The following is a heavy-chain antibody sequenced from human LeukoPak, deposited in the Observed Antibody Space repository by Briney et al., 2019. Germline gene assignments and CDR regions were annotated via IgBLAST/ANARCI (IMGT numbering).Heavy chain of an antibody. CDR1: GFTFSSYA. J-gene: IGHJ4*02. CDR3: ARDDAVGATLVAY. CDR2: ISSGGNT. Sequence: GGPLRLSCVASGFTFSSYAMDWVRQAPGKALEWISAISSGGNTYYADSVKGRFTTSRDNSKGTLFLQVNSLRAEDTAVYYCARDDAVGATLVAYWGQGTLVTVSS. V-gene: IGHV3-23*01. D-gene: IGHD1-26*01.